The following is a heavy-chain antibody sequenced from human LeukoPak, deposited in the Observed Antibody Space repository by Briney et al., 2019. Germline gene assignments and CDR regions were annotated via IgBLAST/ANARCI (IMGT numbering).Heavy chain of an antibody. CDR1: GFTFSTYA. Sequence: PGGSLRLSCAASGFTFSTYAMNWVRQAPGKGLEWVSSISSSSSYIYYADSVKGRFTISRDNAKNSLYLQMNSLRAEDTAVYYCARDGGTYYDSNLNQAYFDYWGQGTLVTVSS. V-gene: IGHV3-21*01. D-gene: IGHD3-9*01. CDR3: ARDGGTYYDSNLNQAYFDY. CDR2: ISSSSSYI. J-gene: IGHJ4*02.